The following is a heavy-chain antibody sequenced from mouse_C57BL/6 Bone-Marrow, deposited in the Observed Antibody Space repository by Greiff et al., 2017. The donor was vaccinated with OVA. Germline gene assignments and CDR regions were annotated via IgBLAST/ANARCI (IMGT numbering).Heavy chain of an antibody. CDR2: ISDGGSYT. J-gene: IGHJ2*01. D-gene: IGHD2-4*01. V-gene: IGHV5-4*01. CDR1: GFTFSSYA. Sequence: EVQVVESGGGLVKPGGSLKLSCAASGFTFSSYAMSWVRQTPDKRLEWVATISDGGSYTYYPDYVKGRFTISRDNAKNNLYLQMSHLKSEDTAMYYCARGLEYFDYWGQGTTLTVSS. CDR3: ARGLEYFDY.